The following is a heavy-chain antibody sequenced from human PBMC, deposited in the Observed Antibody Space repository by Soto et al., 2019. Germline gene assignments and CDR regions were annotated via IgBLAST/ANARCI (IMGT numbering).Heavy chain of an antibody. V-gene: IGHV2-5*02. J-gene: IGHJ5*02. D-gene: IGHD3-16*01. CDR2: IYWDDDK. CDR1: GFSLTTRGVG. Sequence: QITLKESGATLVQPTQTLTLTCTFSGFSLTTRGVGVGWIRHPPGKALECLALIYWDDDKRYSPSLQSSLSIPKDTSKNQVVLTMTNVDPVDTATYYCARIPNYYHYDWFDPWGQGTLVSV. CDR3: ARIPNYYHYDWFDP.